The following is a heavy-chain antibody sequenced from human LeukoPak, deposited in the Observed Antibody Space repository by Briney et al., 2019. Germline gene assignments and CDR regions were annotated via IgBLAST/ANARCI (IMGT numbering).Heavy chain of an antibody. Sequence: SESLSLTCTVSGGSLSRYYWRCVREPAGRGLEWGVGIYISGSTNYNPSLKSRVTMSVDTSKNQFSLKLSSVTAADTAVYYCASGPGYSSSYDSYYYYYMDVWGKGTTVTVSS. CDR1: GGSLSRYY. J-gene: IGHJ6*03. CDR2: IYISGST. CDR3: ASGPGYSSSYDSYYYYYMDV. D-gene: IGHD6-13*01. V-gene: IGHV4-4*07.